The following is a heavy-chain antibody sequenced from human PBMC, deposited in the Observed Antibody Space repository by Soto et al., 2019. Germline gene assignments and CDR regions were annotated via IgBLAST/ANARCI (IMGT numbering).Heavy chain of an antibody. Sequence: SVKVYCNASGGPFISYGVIWVRQAPGQGLEWMGRIIPFLGTTNYAQNFQDRLTVTADTSTNTAFMELSSLRSDDTAVYYCAREPYTSSSIHSFLDSWGQGTLVTVSS. D-gene: IGHD6-6*01. J-gene: IGHJ4*02. CDR2: IIPFLGTT. CDR1: GGPFISYG. V-gene: IGHV1-69*04. CDR3: AREPYTSSSIHSFLDS.